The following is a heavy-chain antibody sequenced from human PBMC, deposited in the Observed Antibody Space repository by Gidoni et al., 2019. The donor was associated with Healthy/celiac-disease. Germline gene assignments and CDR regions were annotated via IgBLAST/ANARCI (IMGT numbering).Heavy chain of an antibody. CDR1: GYSFTSYW. CDR2: IYPGELDT. V-gene: IGHV5-51*01. CDR3: ARRDIYIRAMVRPIDAFDI. J-gene: IGHJ3*02. Sequence: EVQLVQSGAEVKKPGESLKISCKGSGYSFTSYWIGWVRQMPGKGLEWMGIIYPGELDTRYSPAFQGQVTISADKSISTAYLQWSSLKASDTAMYYCARRDIYIRAMVRPIDAFDIWGQGTMVTVSS. D-gene: IGHD5-18*01.